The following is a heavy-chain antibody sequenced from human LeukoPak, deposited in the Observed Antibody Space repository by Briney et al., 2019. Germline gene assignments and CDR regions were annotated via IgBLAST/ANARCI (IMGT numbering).Heavy chain of an antibody. V-gene: IGHV3-21*05. Sequence: PGGSLRLSCAASGFXFSGYTMNWVRQAPGKGLEWVSDISPGSNYKHYASSVKGRFTISRDNAKNSLYLQMNSLGAEDTALYYCARGRGCSSLSCYPDYWGQGTLVTVSS. CDR2: ISPGSNYK. CDR1: GFXFSGYT. CDR3: ARGRGCSSLSCYPDY. J-gene: IGHJ4*02. D-gene: IGHD2-2*01.